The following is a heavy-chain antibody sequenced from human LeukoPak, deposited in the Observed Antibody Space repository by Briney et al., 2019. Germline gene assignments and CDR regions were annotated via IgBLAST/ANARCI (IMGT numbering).Heavy chain of an antibody. CDR2: IYPGDSDT. V-gene: IGHV5-51*01. CDR3: ASQEGSTSPDAFDI. Sequence: GRQMPGXXXXWMGIIYPGDSDTRYSPSFQGQVTISADKSISTAYLQWSSLKASDTAMYYCASQEGSTSPDAFDIWGQGTMVTVSS. D-gene: IGHD2-2*01. J-gene: IGHJ3*02.